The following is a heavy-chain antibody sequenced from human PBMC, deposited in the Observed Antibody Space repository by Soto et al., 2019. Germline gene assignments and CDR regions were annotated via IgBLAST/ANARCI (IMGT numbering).Heavy chain of an antibody. Sequence: PGESLKISCRGSGYTFTDSWIGWVRQMPGKGLEYMGIIFHSDSDTRYSPSFQGQVTISVDKSISTVYLQWNSLKASDTAMYFCARQPSSWSDESDYYKRFDYWGQGTPVTVSS. CDR2: IFHSDSDT. D-gene: IGHD3-22*01. V-gene: IGHV5-51*01. CDR1: GYTFTDSW. J-gene: IGHJ4*02. CDR3: ARQPSSWSDESDYYKRFDY.